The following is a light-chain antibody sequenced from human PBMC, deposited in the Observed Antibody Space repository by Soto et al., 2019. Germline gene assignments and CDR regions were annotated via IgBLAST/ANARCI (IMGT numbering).Light chain of an antibody. CDR1: SSDVGGYDY. CDR3: SSYAGSDTLV. CDR2: EVY. J-gene: IGLJ2*01. Sequence: QSALTQPPSASGSPGQSVAISCTGTSSDVGGYDYVSWFQQHPGKAPKLMIYEVYNRPSGVPERFSGSKSGNTASLTVSGLQAEDEADYYCSSYAGSDTLVFGGGTKLTVL. V-gene: IGLV2-8*01.